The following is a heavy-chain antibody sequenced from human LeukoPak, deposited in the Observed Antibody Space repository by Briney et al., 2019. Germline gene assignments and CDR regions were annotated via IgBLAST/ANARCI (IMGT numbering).Heavy chain of an antibody. CDR3: ARQSSSWDPHSYYYYYYMDV. CDR1: DYSISSGYY. CDR2: IYHSGST. D-gene: IGHD6-13*01. V-gene: IGHV4-38-2*02. Sequence: PSETLSLTCTVSDYSISSGYYWGWIRQPPGKGLEWIGSIYHSGSTYYNPSLKSRVTISVDTSKNQFSLKLSSVTAADTAVYYCARQSSSWDPHSYYYYYYMDVWGKGTTVTVSS. J-gene: IGHJ6*03.